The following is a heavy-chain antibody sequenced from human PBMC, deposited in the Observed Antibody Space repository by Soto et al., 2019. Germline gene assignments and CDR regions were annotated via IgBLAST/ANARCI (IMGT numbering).Heavy chain of an antibody. D-gene: IGHD3-3*01. J-gene: IGHJ1*01. Sequence: ASVKVSCKASGYTFTGYYMHWVRQAPGQGLEWMGWINPNSGGTNYAQKFQGWVTMTRDTSISTACMELSRLRSDDTAVYYCARTNYDFWSGYYQSQYFQHWGQGTLVTVSS. V-gene: IGHV1-2*04. CDR2: INPNSGGT. CDR3: ARTNYDFWSGYYQSQYFQH. CDR1: GYTFTGYY.